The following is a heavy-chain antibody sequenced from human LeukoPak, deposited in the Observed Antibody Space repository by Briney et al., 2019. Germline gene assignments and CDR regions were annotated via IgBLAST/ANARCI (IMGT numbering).Heavy chain of an antibody. CDR2: IYYSGST. CDR1: GGSIRSNSYY. V-gene: IGHV4-39*07. Sequence: PSETLSLTCTVSGGSIRSNSYYWGWIRQPPGKGLEWIGSIYYSGSTYYNPSLKSRVTISVDTSKNQFSLKLSSVTAADTAVYYCARDKRYGSGSIWGQGTLVTVSS. D-gene: IGHD3-10*01. CDR3: ARDKRYGSGSI. J-gene: IGHJ4*02.